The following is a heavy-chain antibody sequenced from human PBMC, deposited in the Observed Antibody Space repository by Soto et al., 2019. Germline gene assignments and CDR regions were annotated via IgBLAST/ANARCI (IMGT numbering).Heavy chain of an antibody. CDR2: ISAYNANT. CDR1: GYTFLSYG. V-gene: IGHV1-18*01. CDR3: ARVFRWSSSSWGFDY. J-gene: IGHJ4*02. Sequence: QVQLVQSGAEVKKPGASVKVSCKASGYTFLSYGITWVRQAPGQGLEWMGWISAYNANTNYGQKFQDGVSMTTDTSSNTAYLEVRSLRSDDTAFYFCARVFRWSSSSWGFDYWGQGTLVTVSS. D-gene: IGHD6-6*01.